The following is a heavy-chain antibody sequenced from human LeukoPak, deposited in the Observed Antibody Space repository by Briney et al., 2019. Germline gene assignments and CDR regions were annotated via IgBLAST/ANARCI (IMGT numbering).Heavy chain of an antibody. V-gene: IGHV1-18*01. Sequence: ASVKVSCKASGYTFSSYGISWLRQAPGQGLEWMAWISAYDGNTNYARNVQGRVTMTTDTSTSTASMKLRSLTSDDTAVYYCASDTRAMQLWGLDYWGQGSLVAVSS. D-gene: IGHD3-10*01. CDR1: GYTFSSYG. CDR3: ASDTRAMQLWGLDY. J-gene: IGHJ4*02. CDR2: ISAYDGNT.